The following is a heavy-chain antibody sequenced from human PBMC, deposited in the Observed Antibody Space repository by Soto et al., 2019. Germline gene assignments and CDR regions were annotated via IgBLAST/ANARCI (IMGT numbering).Heavy chain of an antibody. CDR1: GGSISRSRYY. CDR2: IYYSGST. D-gene: IGHD6-19*01. CDR3: ARHGRGEWLVKNKDDAFDI. J-gene: IGHJ3*02. V-gene: IGHV4-39*01. Sequence: PSETLSLTCTVSGGSISRSRYYWGWIRQPPGKGLEWIGSIYYSGSTNYNPSLKSRVTISVDTSKNQFSLKLSSVTAADTAVYYCARHGRGEWLVKNKDDAFDIWGQGTMVTVSS.